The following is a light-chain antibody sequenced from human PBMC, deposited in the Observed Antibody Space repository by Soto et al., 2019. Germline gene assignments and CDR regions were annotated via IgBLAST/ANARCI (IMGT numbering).Light chain of an antibody. V-gene: IGLV2-8*01. CDR1: SSDVGGYNY. CDR3: SSYAGSFYV. CDR2: EVS. J-gene: IGLJ1*01. Sequence: QSALTQPPSASGSPGQSVTISCTGTSSDVGGYNYVSWYQQHPGKAPKLMIYEVSKRPSGVPDRFSGSKSGNTASLTVSGLQAEDEAHYYCSSYAGSFYVFGTATKVTVL.